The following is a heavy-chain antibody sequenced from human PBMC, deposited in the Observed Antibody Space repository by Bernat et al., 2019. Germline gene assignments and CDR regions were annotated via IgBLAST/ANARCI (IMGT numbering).Heavy chain of an antibody. J-gene: IGHJ5*02. CDR2: ISGSGSTT. Sequence: EVQLLESGGGLVQPGGSLRLSCATSGFIFSTHAMSWVLQGPRKGLEWVATISGSGSTTYYADSVKGRFTISRDNSKNTLYLQMSSLRVEDTAVYCCAKTQISLVRGVITPTWFDPWGLGTLVTVSS. CDR3: AKTQISLVRGVITPTWFDP. V-gene: IGHV3-23*01. CDR1: GFIFSTHA. D-gene: IGHD3-10*01.